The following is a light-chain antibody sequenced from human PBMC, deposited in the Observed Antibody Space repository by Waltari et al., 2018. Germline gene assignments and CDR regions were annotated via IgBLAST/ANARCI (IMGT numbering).Light chain of an antibody. J-gene: IGLJ2*01. CDR3: AAWDDTSTGHVV. CDR1: SLNIEYNS. V-gene: IGLV1-47*01. CDR2: KND. Sequence: QSVVTQPSSASGTPVQTVTISCSGSSLNIEYNSVYWYQQIPGTAPKLLISKNDQRPSGVPDRFSGSKSGTSASLAITGLRSEDEADYYCAAWDDTSTGHVVFGGGTRLIVL.